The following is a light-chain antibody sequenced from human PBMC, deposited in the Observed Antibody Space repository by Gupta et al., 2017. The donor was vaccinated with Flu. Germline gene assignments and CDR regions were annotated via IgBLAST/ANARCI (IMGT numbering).Light chain of an antibody. J-gene: IGKJ1*01. V-gene: IGKV1-39*01. CDR3: QHSSTSL. CDR2: AAS. CDR1: QSSSTH. Sequence: DIQVTQSPSSLSASVGDRVTISCRASQSSSTHLNWYQQKPGKAPKLLIYAASSLQSGVRSRFSGSGSVTDFTLTSARHETEDSDTYYHQHSSTSLFGQGTKVEIK.